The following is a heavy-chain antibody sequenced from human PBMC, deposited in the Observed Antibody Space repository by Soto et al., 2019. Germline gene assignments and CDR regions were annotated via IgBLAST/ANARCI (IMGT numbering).Heavy chain of an antibody. CDR3: ARGIVGAMVY. Sequence: QVQLQESGPGLVKPSETLSLTCTVSGVSVSSGSYYWSWIRQPPGKGLEWIGYIYYSWSTNYNPSLKSRVTISVDTSKNQFSLKLSSVTAADTAVYYCARGIVGAMVYWGQGTLVTVSS. D-gene: IGHD1-26*01. CDR2: IYYSWST. CDR1: GVSVSSGSYY. J-gene: IGHJ4*02. V-gene: IGHV4-61*01.